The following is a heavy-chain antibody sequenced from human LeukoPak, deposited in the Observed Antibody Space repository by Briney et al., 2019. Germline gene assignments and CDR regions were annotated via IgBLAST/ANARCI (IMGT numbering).Heavy chain of an antibody. CDR3: FKRGTGSCYYGMDV. J-gene: IGHJ6*02. V-gene: IGHV4-39*01. CDR2: ISTSGST. D-gene: IGHD1-26*01. CDR1: GGSISSSSHF. Sequence: PSETLSLTCSVSGGSISSSSHFCGWIRRPPGKGLEWIGSISTSGSTYYNPSLKSRVTISVDTSKNQFSLRLTSVTAADTAVYYCFKRGTGSCYYGMDVWGQGTTVTVSS.